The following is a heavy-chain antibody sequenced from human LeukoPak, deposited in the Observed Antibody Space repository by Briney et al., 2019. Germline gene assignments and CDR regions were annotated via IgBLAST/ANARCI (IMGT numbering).Heavy chain of an antibody. CDR2: IYTSGST. D-gene: IGHD6-19*01. J-gene: IGHJ4*02. CDR3: ARVGIAVH. CDR1: GGSISSGSYY. V-gene: IGHV4-61*02. Sequence: SQTLSLTCTVSGGSISSGSYYWSWIRQPAGKGLEWIGRIYTSGSTNYNPSLKSRVTISVDTSKNQFSLKLSSVTAADTAVYYCARVGIAVHWGQGTLVTVSS.